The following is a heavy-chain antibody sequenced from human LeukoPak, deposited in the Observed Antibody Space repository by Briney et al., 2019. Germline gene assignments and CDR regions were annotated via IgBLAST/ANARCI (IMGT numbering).Heavy chain of an antibody. Sequence: GSLRLSCAASGFTFSSYAMTWVRQAPGKGLEWVSTISGSGGSTSYADSVKGRFTISRDNSKNTLLMQMNTLRAEDTAVYYCANGQWLGEGYFQHWGQGTLVTVSS. CDR2: ISGSGGST. V-gene: IGHV3-23*01. CDR1: GFTFSSYA. D-gene: IGHD6-19*01. J-gene: IGHJ1*01. CDR3: ANGQWLGEGYFQH.